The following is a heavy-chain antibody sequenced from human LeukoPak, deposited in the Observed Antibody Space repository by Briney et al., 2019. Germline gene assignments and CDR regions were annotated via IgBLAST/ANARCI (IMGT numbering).Heavy chain of an antibody. Sequence: SQTLSLTCAISGDSVSSSSATWNWIRQSPSRGLEWLGRTYYRSKWYDDYAVSVKSLITISPDTSKNHFSLQLNSVTPEDTAVYYCARGSKGSSPYWYFDLWGRGTLVTVSS. V-gene: IGHV6-1*01. J-gene: IGHJ2*01. CDR3: ARGSKGSSPYWYFDL. CDR1: GDSVSSSSAT. D-gene: IGHD6-13*01. CDR2: TYYRSKWYD.